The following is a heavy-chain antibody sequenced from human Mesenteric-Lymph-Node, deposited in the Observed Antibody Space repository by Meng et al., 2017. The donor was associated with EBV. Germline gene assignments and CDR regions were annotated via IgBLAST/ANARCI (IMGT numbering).Heavy chain of an antibody. CDR3: ASGAVPGY. CDR2: ISSNSTYI. CDR1: GFTFSSYH. Sequence: EVQLVESGGGLVKPGGSLRLSCAASGFTFSSYHMNWVRPAPGKGLEWVSSISSNSTYIYYADSVKGRLTISRDNAKNSLYLQMNSLRAEDTAVYYCASGAVPGYWGQGTLVTVSS. V-gene: IGHV3-21*01. J-gene: IGHJ4*02. D-gene: IGHD3-10*01.